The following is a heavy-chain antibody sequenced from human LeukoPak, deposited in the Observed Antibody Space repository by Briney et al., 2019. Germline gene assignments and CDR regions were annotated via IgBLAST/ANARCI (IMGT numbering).Heavy chain of an antibody. J-gene: IGHJ4*02. CDR3: GRDKED. Sequence: GGSLRLSCAASGSTFSGYYMSWVRQAPGKGVEWVSYISSLSTAIYYTDSVKGRFTISRDNAKNSLYLQMNNLRAEDTAVYYCGRDKEDWGQGTLVTVPS. CDR1: GSTFSGYY. CDR2: ISSLSTAI. V-gene: IGHV3-11*04.